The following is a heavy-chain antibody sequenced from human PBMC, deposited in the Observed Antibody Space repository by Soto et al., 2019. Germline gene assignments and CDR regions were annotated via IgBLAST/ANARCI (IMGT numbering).Heavy chain of an antibody. CDR3: ARQSSSAVAGTVDFDY. V-gene: IGHV4-39*01. J-gene: IGHJ4*02. CDR1: GGSISSSSYY. Sequence: PSETLSLTCTVSGGSISSSSYYWGWIRQPPGKGLEWIGSIYYSGSTYYNPSLKSRVTISVDTSKNQFSLKLSSVTAADTAVYYCARQSSSAVAGTVDFDYWGQGTLVTVSS. D-gene: IGHD6-19*01. CDR2: IYYSGST.